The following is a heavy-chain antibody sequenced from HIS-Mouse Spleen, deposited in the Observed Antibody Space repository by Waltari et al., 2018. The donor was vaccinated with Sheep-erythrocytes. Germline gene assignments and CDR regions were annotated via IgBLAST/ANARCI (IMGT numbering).Heavy chain of an antibody. V-gene: IGHV3-21*01. D-gene: IGHD1-1*01. CDR1: GFTFSSYS. J-gene: IGHJ3*02. CDR3: ARDTGTDAFDI. CDR2: LSSSSSYI. Sequence: EVQLVESGGGLVKPGGSLRLSCAASGFTFSSYSMNWVRQAPGKGLEGVSSLSSSSSYIYYADSVKGRFTISRDNAKNSLYLQMNSLRAEDTAVYYCARDTGTDAFDIWGQGTMVTVSS.